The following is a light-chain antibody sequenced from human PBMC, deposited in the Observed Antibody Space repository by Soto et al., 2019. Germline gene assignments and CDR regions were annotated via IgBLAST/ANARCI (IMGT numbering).Light chain of an antibody. V-gene: IGKV3-20*01. CDR3: QRYGRSPPIT. J-gene: IGKJ5*01. CDR1: QSISSNY. CDR2: GAS. Sequence: EIVLTQSPGTLSLSPGERATLSCRASQSISSNYLAWYQQKPGQAPRLLIYGASSKAPGIPDRFSGSGSGTTLTLTISRLEPEDFAVYYCQRYGRSPPITVGHGTRLEIK.